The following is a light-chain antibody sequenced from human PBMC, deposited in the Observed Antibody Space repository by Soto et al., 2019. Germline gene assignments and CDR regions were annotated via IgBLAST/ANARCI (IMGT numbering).Light chain of an antibody. CDR2: GAS. Sequence: EIVLTQSPDTLSLSPGERATLSCRASQSVNTCCLAWYQQEPGQAPRLLIHGASSRATGIPDRFSGSGSGTEFTLTISRLEPEDFAVYYCQQSGTSPYTFGPGTKLEIK. V-gene: IGKV3-20*01. CDR3: QQSGTSPYT. CDR1: QSVNTCC. J-gene: IGKJ2*01.